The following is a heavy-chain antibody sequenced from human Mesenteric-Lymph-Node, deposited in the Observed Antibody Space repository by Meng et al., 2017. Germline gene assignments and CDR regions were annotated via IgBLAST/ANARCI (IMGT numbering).Heavy chain of an antibody. V-gene: IGHV1-3*01. CDR2: INGASGNT. CDR1: GYSFTSYE. D-gene: IGHD2/OR15-2a*01. Sequence: VQLVQSGAGVKKPGASVKISCAASGYSFTSYEMHWVRQGPGQRLEWMGWINGASGNTKYSQKFQDRVTMTRDTSASTAYMELSSLRSEDTAVYYCAGSLHFYNSGFGYWGQGTLVTVSS. J-gene: IGHJ4*02. CDR3: AGSLHFYNSGFGY.